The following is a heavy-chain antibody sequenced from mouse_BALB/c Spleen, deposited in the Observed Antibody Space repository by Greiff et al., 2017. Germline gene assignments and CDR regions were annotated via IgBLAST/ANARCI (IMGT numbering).Heavy chain of an antibody. D-gene: IGHD2-4*01. Sequence: QVQLQQSGAELAKPGASVKMSCKASGYTFTSYWMHWVKQRPGQGLEWIGYINPSTGYTEYNQKFKDKATLTADKSSSTAYMQLSSLTSEDSAVYYCAKYDYGAYWGQGTLVTVSA. CDR2: INPSTGYT. V-gene: IGHV1-7*01. J-gene: IGHJ3*01. CDR1: GYTFTSYW. CDR3: AKYDYGAY.